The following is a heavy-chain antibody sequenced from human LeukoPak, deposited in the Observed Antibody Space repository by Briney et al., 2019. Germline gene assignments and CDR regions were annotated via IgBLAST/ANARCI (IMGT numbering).Heavy chain of an antibody. Sequence: GGSLRLSCAASGFTFSSYSMNWVRQTPGKGLEWVSSISSSSSYIYYADSVKGRFTTSRDNAKNSLYLQMNSLRAEDTAVYYCASQEYSSGWGHNWFDPWGQGTLVTVSS. CDR2: ISSSSSYI. D-gene: IGHD6-19*01. J-gene: IGHJ5*02. CDR3: ASQEYSSGWGHNWFDP. CDR1: GFTFSSYS. V-gene: IGHV3-21*01.